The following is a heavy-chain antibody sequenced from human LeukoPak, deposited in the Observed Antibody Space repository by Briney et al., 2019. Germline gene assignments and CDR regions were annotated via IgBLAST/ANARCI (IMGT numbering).Heavy chain of an antibody. Sequence: GGSLRLSCAASGFTFSSYSMNWVRQAPGKGLEWVSSISSSSSYIYYADSVKGRFTISRDNAKNSLYLQMNSLRAEDTAVYYCARDDFWSGYYTNKEDAFDIWGQGTMVTVSS. J-gene: IGHJ3*02. V-gene: IGHV3-21*01. D-gene: IGHD3-3*01. CDR1: GFTFSSYS. CDR3: ARDDFWSGYYTNKEDAFDI. CDR2: ISSSSSYI.